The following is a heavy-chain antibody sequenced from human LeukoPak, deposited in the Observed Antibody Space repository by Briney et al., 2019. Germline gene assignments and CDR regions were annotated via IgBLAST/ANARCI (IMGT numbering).Heavy chain of an antibody. Sequence: ASVKVSCKASGYTFTGYYMHWVRQAPGQGLEWMGWINPNSGGTNYAQKFQGRVTMTRDTSISTAYMELSRLRSDDTAVYYCASGYSSGWYLGRLDYWGQGTLVTVSS. CDR1: GYTFTGYY. V-gene: IGHV1-2*02. CDR2: INPNSGGT. CDR3: ASGYSSGWYLGRLDY. D-gene: IGHD6-19*01. J-gene: IGHJ4*02.